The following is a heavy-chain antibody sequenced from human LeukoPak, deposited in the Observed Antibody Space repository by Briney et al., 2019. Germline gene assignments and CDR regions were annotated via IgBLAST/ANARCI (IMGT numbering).Heavy chain of an antibody. D-gene: IGHD2-8*01. J-gene: IGHJ4*02. CDR3: ARGLPLGYCTYGVCYPPKHFDF. V-gene: IGHV1-8*03. CDR2: VNPKTGNT. Sequence: ASVEVSCKASGYTFTNYDINWVRQAPGQGLEWMGWVNPKTGNTGYKQKFQARVTITSDTSITTAYMELSSLTSDDTAVYFCARGLPLGYCTYGVCYPPKHFDFWGQGTLVTVSS. CDR1: GYTFTNYD.